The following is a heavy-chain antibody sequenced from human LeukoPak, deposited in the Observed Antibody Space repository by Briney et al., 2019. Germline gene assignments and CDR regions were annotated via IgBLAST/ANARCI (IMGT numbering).Heavy chain of an antibody. CDR1: GFTFDDYA. CDR3: AKSRGSNWPRYFDL. J-gene: IGHJ2*01. V-gene: IGHV3-9*01. D-gene: IGHD6-13*01. Sequence: GRSLRLSCAAFGFTFDDYAMHWVRQAPGKGLEWVSSISWNSGSIGYADSVEGRFTISRDNAKNSLHLQMNSLRAEDTALYYCAKSRGSNWPRYFDLWGRGTLITVSS. CDR2: ISWNSGSI.